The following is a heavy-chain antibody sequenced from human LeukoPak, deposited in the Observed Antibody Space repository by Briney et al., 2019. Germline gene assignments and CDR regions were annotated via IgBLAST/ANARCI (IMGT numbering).Heavy chain of an antibody. CDR3: AKNGQTGFSFDP. D-gene: IGHD3-9*01. Sequence: SETLSLTCAVYGGSFNGFYWSWIRQPPGKGLEWIGEGDHRGGTKYNPSLKSRVIISADSSKNQFSLKLSSVTAADTAVYYCAKNGQTGFSFDPWGQGTLITVSS. CDR1: GGSFNGFY. J-gene: IGHJ5*02. CDR2: GDHRGGT. V-gene: IGHV4-34*01.